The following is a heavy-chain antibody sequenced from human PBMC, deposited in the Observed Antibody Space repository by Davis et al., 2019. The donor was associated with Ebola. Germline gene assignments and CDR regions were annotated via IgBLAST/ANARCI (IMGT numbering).Heavy chain of an antibody. Sequence: GSLTLSCNASGYTFTTYWIGWVRQMPGKGLEWMGIIFPGDSDTRYSPSFQGPVTISADKSISTAYLHWSSLKASDTAIYYGARHDRLSTGRGGLDYWGQGTLVTVSS. CDR2: IFPGDSDT. V-gene: IGHV5-51*01. CDR3: ARHDRLSTGRGGLDY. D-gene: IGHD2-8*02. CDR1: GYTFTTYW. J-gene: IGHJ4*02.